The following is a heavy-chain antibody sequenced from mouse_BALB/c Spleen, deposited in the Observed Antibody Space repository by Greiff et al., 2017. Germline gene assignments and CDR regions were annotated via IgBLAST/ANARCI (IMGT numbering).Heavy chain of an antibody. D-gene: IGHD1-2*01. CDR1: GFTFSSYA. CDR2: ISSGGST. V-gene: IGHV5-6-5*01. Sequence: EVQGVESGGGLVKPGGSLKLSCAASGFTFSSYAMSWVRQTPEKRLEWVASISSGGSTYYPDSVKGRFTISRDNARNILYLQMSSLRSEDTAMYYCARYGPPFAYWGQGTLVTVSA. J-gene: IGHJ3*01. CDR3: ARYGPPFAY.